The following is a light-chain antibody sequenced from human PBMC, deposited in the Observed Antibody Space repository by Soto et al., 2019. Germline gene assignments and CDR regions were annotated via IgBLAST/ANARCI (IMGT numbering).Light chain of an antibody. CDR2: AAF. CDR3: QQANSFPLT. Sequence: DIQMTQYTSSVYASVGDRVTITCRASQGISTWLAWYQQKPGKAPKLLIYAAFSLQSGVPSRFSGSRSVTDFTLTISSLQPEDSATYYCQQANSFPLTFGGGTKVEIK. J-gene: IGKJ4*01. V-gene: IGKV1D-12*01. CDR1: QGISTW.